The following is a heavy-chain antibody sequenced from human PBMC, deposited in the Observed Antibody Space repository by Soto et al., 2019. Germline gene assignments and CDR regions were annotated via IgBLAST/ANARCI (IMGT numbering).Heavy chain of an antibody. Sequence: GATVKVSCKASGYTFTSYCISWVRQAPGQGLEWMGWISAYNGNTNYAQKLQGRVTMTTDTSTSTAYMELRSLRSDDTAVYYCARDTGDSGYCSGGSCYSVPPELDYWGQGTLVTVSS. D-gene: IGHD2-15*01. CDR3: ARDTGDSGYCSGGSCYSVPPELDY. CDR2: ISAYNGNT. V-gene: IGHV1-18*04. CDR1: GYTFTSYC. J-gene: IGHJ4*02.